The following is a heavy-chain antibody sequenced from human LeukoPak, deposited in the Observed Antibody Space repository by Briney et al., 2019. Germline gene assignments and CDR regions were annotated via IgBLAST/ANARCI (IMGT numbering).Heavy chain of an antibody. D-gene: IGHD3-22*01. Sequence: HAGGSLRLSYAASGFTFSSYAMHWVRQAPGKGLEGVAVISYDGSNKYYADSVKGRFTIPRDNSKNTLYLQMNSLRAEDTAVYYCARAMIVVVSGDYWGQGTLVAVPS. J-gene: IGHJ4*02. CDR1: GFTFSSYA. V-gene: IGHV3-30-3*01. CDR3: ARAMIVVVSGDY. CDR2: ISYDGSNK.